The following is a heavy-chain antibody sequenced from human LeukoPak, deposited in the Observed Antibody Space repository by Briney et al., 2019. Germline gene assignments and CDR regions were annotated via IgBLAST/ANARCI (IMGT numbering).Heavy chain of an antibody. CDR2: IKGDGSEK. D-gene: IGHD3-3*01. Sequence: GGSLRPSCAAPGFTFSSDWMTAGRDAPGKGLEWVGNIKGDGSEKYYVDSVKGRFTISRDNAKNSLYLQMYSLRAKDTAVYYCARDFRFLEDYWGQGTLVTVSS. CDR3: ARDFRFLEDY. J-gene: IGHJ4*02. CDR1: GFTFSSDW. V-gene: IGHV3-7*01.